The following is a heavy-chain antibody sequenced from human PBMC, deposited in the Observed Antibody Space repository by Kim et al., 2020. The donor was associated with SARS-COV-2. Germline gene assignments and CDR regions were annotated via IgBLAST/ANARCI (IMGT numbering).Heavy chain of an antibody. Sequence: PPLKSRVTISVDTSKNQFSLKLSSVTAADTAVYYCARATTDSSGYYPLDYWGQGTLVTVSS. D-gene: IGHD3-22*01. J-gene: IGHJ4*02. V-gene: IGHV4-59*01. CDR3: ARATTDSSGYYPLDY.